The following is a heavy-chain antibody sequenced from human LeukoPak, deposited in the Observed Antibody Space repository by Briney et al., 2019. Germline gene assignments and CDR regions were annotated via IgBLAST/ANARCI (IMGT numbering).Heavy chain of an antibody. CDR1: GFTFSSYG. CDR2: ISYDGSNK. CDR3: AKGDYFDY. J-gene: IGHJ4*02. Sequence: GGSLRLSCAASGFTFSSYGMHWVRQAPGKGLEWVAVISYDGSNKYYADSVKGRFTISRDNSKNTLYLQMNSLRAEDTAVYYCAKGDYFDYWGQGTLVTVSP. V-gene: IGHV3-30*18.